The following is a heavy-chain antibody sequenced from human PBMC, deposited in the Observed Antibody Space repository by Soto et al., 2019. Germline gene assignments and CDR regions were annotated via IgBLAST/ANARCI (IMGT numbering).Heavy chain of an antibody. Sequence: GGSLRLSCAASGFTFSSYAMSWVRQAPGKGLEWVSGISGSGDSTYYADSVKGRFTISRDNAKNSLWLQMNTLRAEDTAVYYCAADLHTRNYDAFAISSQGTMVPVAS. V-gene: IGHV3-23*01. CDR1: GFTFSSYA. CDR3: AADLHTRNYDAFAI. CDR2: ISGSGDST. J-gene: IGHJ3*02.